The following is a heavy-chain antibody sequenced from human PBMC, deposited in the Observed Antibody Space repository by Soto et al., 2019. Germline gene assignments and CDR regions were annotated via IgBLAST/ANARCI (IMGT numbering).Heavy chain of an antibody. CDR1: GFTFSDYA. CDR2: VSHDGRNT. Sequence: VQLVESGGGVVQPGRSLRLSCAASGFTFSDYAMHWVRQAPGKGLEWVAVVSHDGRNTHYADSVKGRFTISRDSSKNTVPLEMTSLRADDTAVYYCAKGGRQWLVTSDFNYWGQGALVTVSS. CDR3: AKGGRQWLVTSDFNY. J-gene: IGHJ4*02. D-gene: IGHD6-19*01. V-gene: IGHV3-30*18.